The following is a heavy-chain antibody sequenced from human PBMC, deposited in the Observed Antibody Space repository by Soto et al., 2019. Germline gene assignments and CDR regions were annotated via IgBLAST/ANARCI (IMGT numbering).Heavy chain of an antibody. CDR1: GDSVSSNSAA. J-gene: IGHJ4*02. V-gene: IGHV6-1*01. CDR2: TYYRSKWYN. Sequence: PPQTLSLTCVISGDSVSSNSAAWNWIRQSPSRGLEWLGRTYYRSKWYNDYAVSVKSRITINPDTSKNQFSLQLNSVTPEDTAVYYCARADYDSERNYYFDYWGQGTLVTVSS. CDR3: ARADYDSERNYYFDY. D-gene: IGHD5-12*01.